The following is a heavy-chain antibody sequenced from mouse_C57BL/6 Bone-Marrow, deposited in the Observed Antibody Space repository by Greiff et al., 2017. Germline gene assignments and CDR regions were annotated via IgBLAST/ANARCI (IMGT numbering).Heavy chain of an antibody. D-gene: IGHD2-1*01. V-gene: IGHV5-6*02. CDR1: GFTFSSYG. CDR2: ISSGGSYT. Sequence: EVKLVESGGDLVKPGGSLKLSCAASGFTFSSYGMSWVRQTPDKRLEWVATISSGGSYTYYPDSVKGRFTISRDNAKNTLYLQMSSLKSEDTAMYYCARRRNYEDDGGQGTTLTVSS. CDR3: ARRRNYEDD. J-gene: IGHJ2*01.